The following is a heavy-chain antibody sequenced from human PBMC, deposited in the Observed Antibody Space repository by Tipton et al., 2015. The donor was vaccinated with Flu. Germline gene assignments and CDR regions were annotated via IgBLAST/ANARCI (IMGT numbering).Heavy chain of an antibody. CDR2: IYRSGST. CDR1: GYIISGAYY. CDR3: ARALSSGREYTFDI. J-gene: IGHJ3*02. D-gene: IGHD1-26*01. V-gene: IGHV4-38-2*02. Sequence: TLSLTCNVSGYIISGAYYWGWIRQSPGKGLQWIASIYRSGSTNYNPSLKSRVTTSVDTTKNLFSLKLTSVTAADMAIYYCARALSSGREYTFDIWGQGTMVTVSS.